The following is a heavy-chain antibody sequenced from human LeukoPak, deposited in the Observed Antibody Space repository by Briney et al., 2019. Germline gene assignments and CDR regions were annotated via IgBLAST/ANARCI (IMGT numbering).Heavy chain of an antibody. D-gene: IGHD3-22*01. CDR1: GGSISSGGYY. CDR3: AATYDSSGPGPYYFDY. J-gene: IGHJ4*02. Sequence: SETLSLTCTVSGGSISSGGYYWSWIRQHPGKGLEWIGYIYYSGSTYYNPSLKSRVTISVDTSKNQFSLKLSSVTAADTAVYYCAATYDSSGPGPYYFDYWGQGTLVTVSS. V-gene: IGHV4-31*03. CDR2: IYYSGST.